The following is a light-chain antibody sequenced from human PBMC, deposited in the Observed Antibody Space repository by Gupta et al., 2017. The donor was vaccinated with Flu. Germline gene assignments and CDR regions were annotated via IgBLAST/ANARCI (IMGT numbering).Light chain of an antibody. J-gene: IGKJ4*01. CDR1: QSLLYIDGSTC. CDR2: NVS. V-gene: IGKV2-30*01. CDR3: MQGKHWPPS. Sequence: DVVMTQSPLSLPVTLGQPASISCKSSQSLLYIDGSTCLNWFHQKPGQSPRRLIYNVSNRDSGVPDRFSGSGSGTDFTLKISRVEAEDVGVYYCMQGKHWPPSFGGGTKVEIK.